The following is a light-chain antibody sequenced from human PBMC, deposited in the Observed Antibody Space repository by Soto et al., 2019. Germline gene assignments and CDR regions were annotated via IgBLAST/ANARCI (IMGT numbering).Light chain of an antibody. CDR1: QSISNW. CDR3: QQYNPYSRT. V-gene: IGKV1-5*03. Sequence: DIQMTQSPSTLSASLGDRVTIXXRASQSISNWLAWYQQKPGKAPKIXIYKASSLQSGVPSRFSGSGSGTDFTLTISSLQPDDFAMYYCQQYNPYSRTFGQGTKVDIK. J-gene: IGKJ1*01. CDR2: KAS.